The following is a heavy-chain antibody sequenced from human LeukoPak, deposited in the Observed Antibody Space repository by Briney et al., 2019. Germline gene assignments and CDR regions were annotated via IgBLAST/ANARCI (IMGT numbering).Heavy chain of an antibody. Sequence: PGGSLRLSCAASGFSSSSYNMNWVRQAPGKGLEWISYISSTRPTIYYADSVKGRFTTSRDDAKSSLYLQMNSLRVEDTAVYYCAKEVTYGGAAFDVWGRGTTVTVSS. D-gene: IGHD3-10*01. CDR2: ISSTRPTI. J-gene: IGHJ3*01. CDR1: GFSSSSYN. CDR3: AKEVTYGGAAFDV. V-gene: IGHV3-48*01.